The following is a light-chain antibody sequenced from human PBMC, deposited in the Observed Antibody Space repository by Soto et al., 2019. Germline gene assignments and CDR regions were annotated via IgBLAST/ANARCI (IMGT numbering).Light chain of an antibody. V-gene: IGLV2-23*03. CDR3: CSYAGYSTFVV. CDR1: SSDIGSYNL. J-gene: IGLJ2*01. CDR2: EGS. Sequence: QSALTQPASVSGAPGQSITISCTGTSSDIGSYNLVSWYQHHPGKAPKVIIYEGSKRPSGVSNRFSGSKSGNTASLTISGLQAEDEAAYYCCSYAGYSTFVVFGGGTKLTVL.